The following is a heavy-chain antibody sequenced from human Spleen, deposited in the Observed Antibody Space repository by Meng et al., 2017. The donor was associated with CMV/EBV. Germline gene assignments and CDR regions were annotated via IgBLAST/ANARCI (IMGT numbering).Heavy chain of an antibody. D-gene: IGHD2/OR15-2a*01. J-gene: IGHJ3*01. Sequence: ASVKVSCKASGYTFTGYYLHWVRQAPGQGLEWMAWINPNSGDTHFAQKFQGRVSMTRDTSTSTAFMDLSSLRSDDTAVYYCAREFLYNAFDFWGQGTMVTV. CDR1: GYTFTGYY. V-gene: IGHV1-2*02. CDR3: AREFLYNAFDF. CDR2: INPNSGDT.